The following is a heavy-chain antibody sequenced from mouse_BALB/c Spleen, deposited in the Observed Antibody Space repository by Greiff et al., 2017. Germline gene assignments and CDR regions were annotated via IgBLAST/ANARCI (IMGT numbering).Heavy chain of an antibody. Sequence: EVQLQQSGAELVKPGASVKLSCTASGFNIKDTYMHWVKQRPEQGLEWIGRIDPANGNTKYDPKFQGKATITADTSSNTAYLQLSSLTSEDTAVYYCARSDGSSYDYFDYWGQGTTLTVSS. CDR1: GFNIKDTY. J-gene: IGHJ2*01. V-gene: IGHV14-3*02. D-gene: IGHD1-1*01. CDR2: IDPANGNT. CDR3: ARSDGSSYDYFDY.